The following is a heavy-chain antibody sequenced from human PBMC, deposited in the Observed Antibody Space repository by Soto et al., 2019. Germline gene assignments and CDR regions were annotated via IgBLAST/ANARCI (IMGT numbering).Heavy chain of an antibody. J-gene: IGHJ4*02. V-gene: IGHV3-23*01. D-gene: IGHD2-8*01. CDR1: GFTFNSCA. CDR2: ISSSGDSR. CDR3: AKDKRLPHDVYAITGFDE. Sequence: PGGSLRLSCAASGFTFNSCATSWVRQAPGKGLEWVAAISSSGDSRYYADSVNGRFTISRDNSKNTLYLQMNSLRAEDSAIYYCAKDKRLPHDVYAITGFDEWGQGTLVTVSS.